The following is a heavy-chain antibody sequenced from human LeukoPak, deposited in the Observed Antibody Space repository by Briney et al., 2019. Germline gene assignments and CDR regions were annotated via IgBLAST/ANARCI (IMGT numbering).Heavy chain of an antibody. CDR2: MNPNSGNT. V-gene: IGHV1-8*01. Sequence: ASVKVSCKASGYTFTSYDINWVRQATGQGLEWMGWMNPNSGNTGYAQKFQGRVTMTRNTSISTAYMELSSLRSDDTAAYYCARGGYDSSGIDYWGQGTLVAVSS. CDR3: ARGGYDSSGIDY. CDR1: GYTFTSYD. J-gene: IGHJ4*02. D-gene: IGHD5-12*01.